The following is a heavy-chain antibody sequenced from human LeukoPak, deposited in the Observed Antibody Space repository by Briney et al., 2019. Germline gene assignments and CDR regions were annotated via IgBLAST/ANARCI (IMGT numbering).Heavy chain of an antibody. CDR3: ARGGDRATTPDY. Sequence: GGSLRLSCAASGFTFSSYDMHWVRQATGKGLEWVSSISGISTYIYYADSMKGRFTISRDNAKNSLYLQMNSLRVEDTAVYYCARGGDRATTPDYWGQGTLVTVSS. V-gene: IGHV3-21*01. D-gene: IGHD5-24*01. CDR1: GFTFSSYD. CDR2: ISGISTYI. J-gene: IGHJ4*02.